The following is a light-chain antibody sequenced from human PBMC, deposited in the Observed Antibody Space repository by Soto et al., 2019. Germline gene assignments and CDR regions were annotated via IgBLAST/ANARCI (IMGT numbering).Light chain of an antibody. CDR2: HVS. V-gene: IGKV2-30*01. CDR1: QSLVYSDGNTY. Sequence: DVVMTQSPLSLPVTLGQPASISCRSSQSLVYSDGNTYLNWFQQRPGQSPRRLIYHVSNRDSGVPDRFSGSGSGTDFTLKISRVEAEDVGLYYCMQGAHWPYSFGEGTKLEIK. CDR3: MQGAHWPYS. J-gene: IGKJ2*01.